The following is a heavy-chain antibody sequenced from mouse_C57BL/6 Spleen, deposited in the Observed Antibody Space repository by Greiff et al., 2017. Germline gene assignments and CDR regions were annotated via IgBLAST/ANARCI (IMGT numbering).Heavy chain of an antibody. V-gene: IGHV3-6*01. Sequence: EVKLMESGPGLVKPSQSLSLTCSVTGYSITSGYYWNWIRQFPGNKLEWMGYISYDGSNNYNPSLKNLISITRDTSKNQFFLKLNSVTTEDTATYYCARVDYDGYWYFDVWGTGTTVTVSS. J-gene: IGHJ1*03. CDR2: ISYDGSN. D-gene: IGHD2-4*01. CDR1: GYSITSGYY. CDR3: ARVDYDGYWYFDV.